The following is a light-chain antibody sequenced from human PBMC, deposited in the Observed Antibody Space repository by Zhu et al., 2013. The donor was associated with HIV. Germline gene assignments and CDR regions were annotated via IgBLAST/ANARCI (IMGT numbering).Light chain of an antibody. CDR3: QHYSNWPAWT. Sequence: EIVMTQSPATVSVSPGERATLSCRASQNIASNLAWYQQKSGQAPRLLIFGATNRATNIPGRFSGSGSGTAFTLTISSLQSEDFAVYYCQHYSNWPAWTFGQGTKVEIK. V-gene: IGKV3-15*01. CDR2: GAT. J-gene: IGKJ1*01. CDR1: QNIASN.